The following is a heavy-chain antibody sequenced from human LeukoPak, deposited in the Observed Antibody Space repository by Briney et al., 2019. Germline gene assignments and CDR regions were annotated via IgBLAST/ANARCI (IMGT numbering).Heavy chain of an antibody. D-gene: IGHD3-9*01. CDR2: INPNSGGT. Sequence: ASVKVSCKASGYTFTGYYMHLVRQAPGQGLEWMGRINPNSGGTNYAQKFQGRVTMTRDTSISTAYMELSRLRSDDTAVYYCASSILGDILTGYYIYAFDIWGQGTMVTVSS. V-gene: IGHV1-2*06. J-gene: IGHJ3*02. CDR3: ASSILGDILTGYYIYAFDI. CDR1: GYTFTGYY.